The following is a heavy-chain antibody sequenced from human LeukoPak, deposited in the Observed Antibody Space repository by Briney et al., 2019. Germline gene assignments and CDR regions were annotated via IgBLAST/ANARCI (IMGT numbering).Heavy chain of an antibody. CDR2: INGDGSTL. D-gene: IGHD7-27*01. Sequence: GGSLRLSCAASGFIFSRYWMHWVRQAPGKGLVWVSRINGDGSTLSYADSVKGRFTISRDNAKNTLYLQMNSLRAEDTAVYYCARELLGIWFDPWGQGTLVTVSS. J-gene: IGHJ5*02. CDR3: ARELLGIWFDP. V-gene: IGHV3-74*01. CDR1: GFIFSRYW.